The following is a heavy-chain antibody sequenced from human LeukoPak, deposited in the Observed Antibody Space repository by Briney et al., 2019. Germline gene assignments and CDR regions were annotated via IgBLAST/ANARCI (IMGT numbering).Heavy chain of an antibody. D-gene: IGHD1-14*01. J-gene: IGHJ3*02. CDR3: ARDRISINALDM. CDR2: ISHIGST. Sequence: SETLSLTCTVSGASISGHYLTWLRQPPGKGLEWIGYISHIGSTNYNPSLKSRVTISVDTPKNQFSLKLTLVTAADTAVYYCARDRISINALDMWGQGTMVTVCS. CDR1: GASISGHY. V-gene: IGHV4-59*11.